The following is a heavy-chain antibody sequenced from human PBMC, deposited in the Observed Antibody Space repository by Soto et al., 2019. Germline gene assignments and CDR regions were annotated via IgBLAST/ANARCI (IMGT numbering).Heavy chain of an antibody. J-gene: IGHJ5*01. D-gene: IGHD3-10*01. CDR2: ISGFNGDT. CDR1: GYTFSTYN. V-gene: IGHV1-18*01. CDR3: ARPDYYGSNWFDS. Sequence: GASVKVSCKASGYTFSTYNIAWVRQAPGQGLEWMGWISGFNGDTKYAQKLQGRVTMTTDTATSTAYMELTNLTSDDTAIYYCARPDYYGSNWFDSWG.